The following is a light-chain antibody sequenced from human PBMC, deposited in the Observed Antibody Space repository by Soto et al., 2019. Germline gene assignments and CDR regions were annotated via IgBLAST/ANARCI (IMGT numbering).Light chain of an antibody. V-gene: IGKV3-20*01. Sequence: EIVLTQSPGTLSLSPGERATLSCRASQSVRNNYLAWYQQKPGQAPKFLIYGASNRAPGLPDRFCGRGSGTDFTLTTSRLAPEHFAVYYWQQLGNYPLNLGRGTKVDI. CDR2: GAS. CDR1: QSVRNNY. J-gene: IGKJ4*01. CDR3: QQLGNYPLN.